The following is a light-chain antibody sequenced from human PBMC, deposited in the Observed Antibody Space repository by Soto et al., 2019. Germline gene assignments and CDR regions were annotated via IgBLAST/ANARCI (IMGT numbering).Light chain of an antibody. J-gene: IGKJ1*01. V-gene: IGKV3-15*01. CDR2: GAS. Sequence: ERLMTQSPATLSVSPGERATLSCRASQTVSSDLAWYQQKPGQAPRLLIYGASTRATGIPARFSGSGSGTDFTLTISSLQSEDFAVYYFQQYNNWPWTFGQGTKVESK. CDR3: QQYNNWPWT. CDR1: QTVSSD.